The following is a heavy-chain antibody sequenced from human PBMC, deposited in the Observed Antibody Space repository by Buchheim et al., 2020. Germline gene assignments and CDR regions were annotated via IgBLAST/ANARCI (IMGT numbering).Heavy chain of an antibody. D-gene: IGHD2-15*01. V-gene: IGHV3-30-3*01. CDR1: AFSFSIYA. J-gene: IGHJ4*02. Sequence: QVQLVESGGGVVQPGRSLRLSCAASAFSFSIYAMHWVRQAPGKGLEWVAVISYDGSEKYYADSVKGRFTISRDNSKYTVYLQMNSLRTEDTAVYYCARGGSSYFTMNYFDYWGQGTL. CDR3: ARGGSSYFTMNYFDY. CDR2: ISYDGSEK.